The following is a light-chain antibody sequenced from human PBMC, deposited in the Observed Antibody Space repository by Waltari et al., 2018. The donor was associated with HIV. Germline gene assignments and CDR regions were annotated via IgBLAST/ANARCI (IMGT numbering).Light chain of an antibody. J-gene: IGLJ2*01. CDR3: GTWDSSLSAGV. CDR2: DNQ. Sequence: QSVLTQPPSVSAAPGQKVTISCSGSNSNIGNNYVSWYQQLPGSAPKLLIYDNQKRPSGIPDRFSGSKSGTSATLGITGLQTGDEADYYCGTWDSSLSAGVFGGGTKVTVL. CDR1: NSNIGNNY. V-gene: IGLV1-51*01.